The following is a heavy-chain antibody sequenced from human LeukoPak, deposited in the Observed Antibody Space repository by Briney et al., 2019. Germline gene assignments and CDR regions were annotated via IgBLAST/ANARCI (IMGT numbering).Heavy chain of an antibody. J-gene: IGHJ3*02. CDR1: GFTFSSYW. Sequence: GGSLRLSCAASGFTFSSYWMHWVRQAPGKGLVWVSRINTDGSSTSYADSVKGRFTISRDNAKNTLYLQMNSLRAEDTAVYYCAKLITITGTMDGDAFDIWGQGTMVTVSS. V-gene: IGHV3-74*01. CDR2: INTDGSST. D-gene: IGHD1-20*01. CDR3: AKLITITGTMDGDAFDI.